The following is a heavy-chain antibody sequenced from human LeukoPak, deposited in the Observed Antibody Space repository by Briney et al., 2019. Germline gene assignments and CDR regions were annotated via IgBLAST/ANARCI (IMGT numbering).Heavy chain of an antibody. D-gene: IGHD3-16*01. V-gene: IGHV1-24*01. CDR1: GYTLTELS. CDR2: FDPEDGET. J-gene: IGHJ4*02. CDR3: ATARGGGVGYYFDY. Sequence: GASVKVSCKVSGYTLTELSMHWVRQAPGKGLEWMGGFDPEDGETIYAQKFQGRVTMIEDTSTDTAYMELSSLRSEDTAVYYCATARGGGVGYYFDYWGQGTLVTVSS.